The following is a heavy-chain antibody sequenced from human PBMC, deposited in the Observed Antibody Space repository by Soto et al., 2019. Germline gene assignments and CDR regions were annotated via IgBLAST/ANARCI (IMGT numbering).Heavy chain of an antibody. J-gene: IGHJ1*01. CDR2: ISAYNGNT. CDR3: ARDRKWELDVFAEYFQH. V-gene: IGHV1-18*01. Sequence: GASVKVSCKASGYTFTSYGISWVRQAPGQGLEWMGWISAYNGNTNHAQKLQGRVTMTTDTSTSTAYMELRSLRSDDTAVYYCARDRKWELDVFAEYFQHWGQGTLVTVSS. D-gene: IGHD1-26*01. CDR1: GYTFTSYG.